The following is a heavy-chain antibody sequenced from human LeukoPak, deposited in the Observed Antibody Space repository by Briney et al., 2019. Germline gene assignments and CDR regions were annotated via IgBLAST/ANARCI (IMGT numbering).Heavy chain of an antibody. CDR3: AKDRSVVVAATWFDP. CDR2: ISNNGGYT. V-gene: IGHV3-23*01. D-gene: IGHD2-15*01. CDR1: GFTFSSSA. J-gene: IGHJ5*02. Sequence: GGSLRLSCAASGFTFSSSAMSWVRQAPGKGLEWVSAISNNGGYTYYADSVKGRFTISRDNSKNTLYLQMNSLRAEDTAVYYCAKDRSVVVAATWFDPWGQGTLVTVSS.